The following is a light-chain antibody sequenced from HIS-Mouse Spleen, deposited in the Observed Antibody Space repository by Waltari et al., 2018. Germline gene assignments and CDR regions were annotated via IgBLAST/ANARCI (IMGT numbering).Light chain of an antibody. CDR2: GAS. CDR1: QSVSSN. V-gene: IGKV3-15*01. Sequence: EIVITQAPATLSVSPGERATLSCGASQSVSSNLAWYQQKPGQAPRLLIYGASTRATGIPARFSGSGSGTEFTLTISSLQSEDFAAYYCQQYNNWPPYTFGQGTKLEIK. J-gene: IGKJ2*01. CDR3: QQYNNWPPYT.